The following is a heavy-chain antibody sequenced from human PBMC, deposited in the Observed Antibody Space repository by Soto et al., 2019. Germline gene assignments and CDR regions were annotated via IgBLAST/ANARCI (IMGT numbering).Heavy chain of an antibody. CDR1: GGSISSGGYS. J-gene: IGHJ4*02. D-gene: IGHD6-13*01. Sequence: QLQLQESGSGLVKPSQTLSLTCAVSGGSISSGGYSWSWIRQPPGKGREWIGYIYHSGSTYYNPSLQSRVTISVDMSKNQFSLKLSSVTAADTAVYYCANSHAVAHITAAVHWGQGTLVTVSS. V-gene: IGHV4-30-2*01. CDR3: ANSHAVAHITAAVH. CDR2: IYHSGST.